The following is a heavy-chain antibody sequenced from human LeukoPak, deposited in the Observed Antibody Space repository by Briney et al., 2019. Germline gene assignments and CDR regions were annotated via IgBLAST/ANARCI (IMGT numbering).Heavy chain of an antibody. Sequence: SETLSLTCAVYGGSFSGYYWSWIRQPPGKGLEWIGEINHSGSTNYNPSLKSRVTISVDTSKNQFSLKLSSVTAADTAVYYCARVGVRVYYYYYYMDVWGKGTTVTVSS. J-gene: IGHJ6*03. CDR2: INHSGST. CDR3: ARVGVRVYYYYYYMDV. CDR1: GGSFSGYY. V-gene: IGHV4-34*01. D-gene: IGHD3-10*01.